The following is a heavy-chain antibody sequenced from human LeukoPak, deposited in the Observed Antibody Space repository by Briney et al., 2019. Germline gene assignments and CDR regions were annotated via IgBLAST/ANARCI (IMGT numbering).Heavy chain of an antibody. CDR1: GYTFTGYY. D-gene: IGHD6-19*01. V-gene: IGHV1-2*02. CDR2: INPNSGGT. CDR3: ATIAVAGTPYYFDY. Sequence: GASVKVSCKASGYTFTGYYMHWVRQAPGQGLEWMGWINPNSGGTNYAQKFQGRVTMTRDTSISTAYVELSRLRSDDTAVYYCATIAVAGTPYYFDYWGQGTLVTVSS. J-gene: IGHJ4*02.